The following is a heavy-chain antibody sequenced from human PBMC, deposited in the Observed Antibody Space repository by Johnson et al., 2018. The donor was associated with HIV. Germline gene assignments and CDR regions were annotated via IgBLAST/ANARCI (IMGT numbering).Heavy chain of an antibody. D-gene: IGHD7-27*01. V-gene: IGHV3-30*04. J-gene: IGHJ3*02. CDR2: ISYDGSNK. Sequence: HVQLVESGGGVVQPGRSLRLSCAASGFTFSNFAMHWVRQAPGKGLEWVVVISYDGSNKYFADSVKGRFTISRDNSKNSLYLQMNSLRAEDTAVYYCARQLGSDAFDIWGQGTMVTVSS. CDR3: ARQLGSDAFDI. CDR1: GFTFSNFA.